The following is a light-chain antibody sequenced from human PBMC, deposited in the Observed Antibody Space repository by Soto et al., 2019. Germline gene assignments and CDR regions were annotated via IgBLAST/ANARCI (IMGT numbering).Light chain of an antibody. J-gene: IGKJ2*01. CDR2: GAS. Sequence: EIVMTQSPATLSVSPGERATLSCRASQTISNNLAWYQQKPGQAPRLLIYGASTRASGIPARFSGRGSGTEFPLTISSLQSEDFAVYYCQQYNMWPLHTFGQGTKLEIK. CDR3: QQYNMWPLHT. CDR1: QTISNN. V-gene: IGKV3-15*01.